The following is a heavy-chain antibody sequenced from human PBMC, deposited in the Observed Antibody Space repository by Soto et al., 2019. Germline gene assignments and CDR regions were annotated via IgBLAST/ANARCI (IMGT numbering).Heavy chain of an antibody. Sequence: ETLSLTCAVYGGSFSGYYWSWIRQPPGKGLEWIGEINHSGSTNYNPSLKSRVTISVDTSKNQFSLKLSSVTAADTAVYYCATLKVVAATKRSPYYYYMDVWGKGTTVTVSS. V-gene: IGHV4-34*01. D-gene: IGHD2-15*01. CDR3: ATLKVVAATKRSPYYYYMDV. CDR1: GGSFSGYY. CDR2: INHSGST. J-gene: IGHJ6*03.